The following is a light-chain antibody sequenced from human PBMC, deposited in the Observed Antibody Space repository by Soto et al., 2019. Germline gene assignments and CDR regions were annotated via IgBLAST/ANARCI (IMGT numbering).Light chain of an antibody. Sequence: DVPMTQSPPSLSASVGDRVTITCRTSQTISNFLNWYQQTPGKARKLLIYAASSLQSGVPSRFSGTGSGTDFTLTITSLQPEDSATYYCQQSYSVSLTFGGGTKVQIK. V-gene: IGKV1-39*01. CDR1: QTISNF. J-gene: IGKJ4*01. CDR2: AAS. CDR3: QQSYSVSLT.